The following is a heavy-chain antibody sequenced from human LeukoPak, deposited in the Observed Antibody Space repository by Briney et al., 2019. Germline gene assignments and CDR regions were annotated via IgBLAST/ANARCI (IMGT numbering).Heavy chain of an antibody. D-gene: IGHD3-10*01. CDR2: INHSGST. Sequence: SETLSLTCAAYGGSFSGYYWSWIRQPPGKGLEWIGEINHSGSTNYNPSLKRRVTISVDTSKNQFSLKLSSLTAADTAVYYCAGNYYGSGSYYSEDRYWGQGTLVTVSS. CDR1: GGSFSGYY. V-gene: IGHV4-34*01. J-gene: IGHJ4*02. CDR3: AGNYYGSGSYYSEDRY.